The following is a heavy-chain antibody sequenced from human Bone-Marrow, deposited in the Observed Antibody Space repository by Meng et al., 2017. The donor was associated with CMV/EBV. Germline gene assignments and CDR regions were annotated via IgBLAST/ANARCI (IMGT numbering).Heavy chain of an antibody. CDR1: GFTFSSYA. CDR2: IRYDGSNK. J-gene: IGHJ6*02. V-gene: IGHV3-30*02. CDR3: ARGGSSTYYYYYGMDV. Sequence: GESLKISCVVSGFTFSSYAMHWVRQAPGKGLEWVTFIRYDGSNKYYADFVKGRFTISRDNSKNTLYLQMNSLRAEDTAVYYCARGGSSTYYYYYGMDVWGQGTTVTVSS. D-gene: IGHD6-13*01.